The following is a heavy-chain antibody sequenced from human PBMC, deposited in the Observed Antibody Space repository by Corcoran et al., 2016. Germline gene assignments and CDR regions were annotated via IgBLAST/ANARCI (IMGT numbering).Heavy chain of an antibody. CDR3: AATATDSSAYYNVPSRCDP. CDR2: ISASGGST. J-gene: IGHJ5*02. Sequence: EVQLLESGGGLVQPGGSLRLSCAASGFTFSSYAMSWVRQAPGKGLEWVSAISASGGSTYYADSVKGRFTISRDNSKNTLYLQMNSLRAEDTAVYYCAATATDSSAYYNVPSRCDPWGQGTLVIVSS. CDR1: GFTFSSYA. D-gene: IGHD3-22*01. V-gene: IGHV3-23*01.